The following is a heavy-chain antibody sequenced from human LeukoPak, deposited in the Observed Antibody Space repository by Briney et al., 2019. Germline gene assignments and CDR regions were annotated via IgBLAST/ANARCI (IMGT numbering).Heavy chain of an antibody. CDR1: GVSISSDY. Sequence: SETLALTCTVSGVSISSDYWSWIRQPAGKGLEWIGRIYSSGSTNYNPSLKSRVTMSVDSSKNQFSLKVSSVTAADTAVYYCAREVYYGSGHDYWGQGSLVTVSS. J-gene: IGHJ4*02. V-gene: IGHV4-4*07. CDR3: AREVYYGSGHDY. CDR2: IYSSGST. D-gene: IGHD3-10*01.